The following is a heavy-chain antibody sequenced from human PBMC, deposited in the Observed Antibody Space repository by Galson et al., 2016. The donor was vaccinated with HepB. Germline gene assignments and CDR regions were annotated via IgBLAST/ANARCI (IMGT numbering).Heavy chain of an antibody. J-gene: IGHJ6*02. V-gene: IGHV4-59*01. CDR3: ARDDSGGWYGFHYGMDV. Sequence: LSLPCTVSGASISGYYLSWIRQPPGKGLEWIGYIYYSGRTNYNPSLKSRVTISVDTSKNQFSLKLSSVTAADTAVYYCARDDSGGWYGFHYGMDVWGQGTTVTVSS. D-gene: IGHD6-19*01. CDR2: IYYSGRT. CDR1: GASISGYY.